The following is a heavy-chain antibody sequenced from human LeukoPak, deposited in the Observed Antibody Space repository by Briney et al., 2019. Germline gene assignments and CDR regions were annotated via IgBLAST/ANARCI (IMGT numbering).Heavy chain of an antibody. Sequence: PSETLSLTCTVSGGSISSYYWSWIRKPPGKGPEWIGYIYYSGSTNYNPSLKSRVTISVDTSKNQFSLKLSSVTAADTAVYYCALHYYDSSGYFDYWGQGTLVTASS. J-gene: IGHJ4*02. CDR1: GGSISSYY. CDR2: IYYSGST. V-gene: IGHV4-59*12. D-gene: IGHD3-22*01. CDR3: ALHYYDSSGYFDY.